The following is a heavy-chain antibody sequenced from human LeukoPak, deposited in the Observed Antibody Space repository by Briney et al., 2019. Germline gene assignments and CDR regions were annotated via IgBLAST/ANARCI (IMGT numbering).Heavy chain of an antibody. CDR2: INPGDGAT. CDR1: GFPFTMYY. J-gene: IGHJ6*03. Sequence: ASVKVSCKASGFPFTMYYIHWVRQAPGQGFEWMGMINPGDGATTYAQRFRGRVTVIRDMSTTTVYKDLRGLRSEDTAAFFCAIEQRGGLSGSMGGLFASYYSYYYMDVWGRGTTVTVSS. V-gene: IGHV1-46*01. D-gene: IGHD1-26*01. CDR3: AIEQRGGLSGSMGGLFASYYSYYYMDV.